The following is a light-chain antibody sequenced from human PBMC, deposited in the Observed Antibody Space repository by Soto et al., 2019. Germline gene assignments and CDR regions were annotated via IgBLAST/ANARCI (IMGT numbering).Light chain of an antibody. V-gene: IGKV3-11*01. CDR2: DAS. CDR1: QSISNN. J-gene: IGKJ4*01. Sequence: EIVLTQSPATLSLSPGERATLSCRASQSISNNLAWYQQKPGQAPRLLIYDASNRATGIPARFSGSGSGIDFTLTISSLEPEDFAVYYCQQRSNWLALTFGGGTKVEIK. CDR3: QQRSNWLALT.